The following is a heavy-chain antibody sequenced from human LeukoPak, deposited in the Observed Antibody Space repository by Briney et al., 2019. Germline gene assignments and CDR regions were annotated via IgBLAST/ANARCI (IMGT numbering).Heavy chain of an antibody. J-gene: IGHJ1*01. D-gene: IGHD1-26*01. Sequence: GGSLRLSCAASGFTFSNAWMTWVRQAPGKGLEWVGRIKTKTDGETTDYAAPVKGRFTISRDNAKNSLYLQMNSLRAEDTAVYYCASKELGGQGTLVTVSS. CDR3: ASKEL. V-gene: IGHV3-15*01. CDR2: IKTKTDGETT. CDR1: GFTFSNAW.